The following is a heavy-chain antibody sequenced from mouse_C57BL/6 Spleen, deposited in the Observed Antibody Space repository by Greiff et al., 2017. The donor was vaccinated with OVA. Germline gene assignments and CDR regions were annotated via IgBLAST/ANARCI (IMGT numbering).Heavy chain of an antibody. CDR3: ARARGYDYDAWFAY. CDR2: IYPGDGDT. Sequence: QVQLQQSGAELVKPGASVKISCKASGYAFSSYWMNWVKQRPGKGLEWIGQIYPGDGDTNYNGKLKGKATLTADKSSSTAYMQLSSLTSEDSAVYFCARARGYDYDAWFAYWGQGTLVTVSA. CDR1: GYAFSSYW. V-gene: IGHV1-80*01. D-gene: IGHD2-4*01. J-gene: IGHJ3*01.